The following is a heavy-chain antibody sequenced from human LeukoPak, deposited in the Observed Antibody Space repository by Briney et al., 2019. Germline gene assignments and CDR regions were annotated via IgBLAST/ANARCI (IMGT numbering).Heavy chain of an antibody. CDR1: GFTFSSYA. V-gene: IGHV3-23*01. Sequence: GGSLRLSCAASGFTFSSYAMSWVRQAPGKGLECVSGISGSGGSTYYADSVEGRFTISRDNSKNTLYLQMNSLRDEDTGVYYCAKTGTPARIEVGARGGFDNWGQGTLVSVSS. J-gene: IGHJ4*02. D-gene: IGHD1-26*01. CDR3: AKTGTPARIEVGARGGFDN. CDR2: ISGSGGST.